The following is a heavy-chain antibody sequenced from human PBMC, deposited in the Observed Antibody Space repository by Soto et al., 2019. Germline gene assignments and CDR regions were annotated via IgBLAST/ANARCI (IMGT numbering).Heavy chain of an antibody. J-gene: IGHJ4*02. D-gene: IGHD3-10*01. CDR1: GGTFSSYA. V-gene: IGHV1-69*01. Sequence: QEQLVQSGTEMRKPGSSVNVSCRASGGTFSSYALGWVRQAPGQGLEWMGGIIPVFGTYYTAQKFQGRVTITAVESTGTAYMELSSLRVEDTAVYFCARGLHATSGSYYFDSWGQGTLVTVSS. CDR2: IIPVFGTY. CDR3: ARGLHATSGSYYFDS.